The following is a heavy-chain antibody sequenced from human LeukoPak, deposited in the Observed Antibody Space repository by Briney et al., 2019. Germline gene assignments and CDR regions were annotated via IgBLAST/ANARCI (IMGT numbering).Heavy chain of an antibody. CDR1: RFTFSRYW. V-gene: IGHV3-7*01. D-gene: IGHD3-22*01. Sequence: PGGSLRLSCAASRFTFSRYWMSWVRQAPEKGLEWVANIKQDGSEKYYVDSVKGRFTISRDNAKNSLYLQMNSLRDEDTAVYYCARDAGDYFDSSGYYWFDSWGQGTLVTVSS. CDR3: ARDAGDYFDSSGYYWFDS. J-gene: IGHJ5*01. CDR2: IKQDGSEK.